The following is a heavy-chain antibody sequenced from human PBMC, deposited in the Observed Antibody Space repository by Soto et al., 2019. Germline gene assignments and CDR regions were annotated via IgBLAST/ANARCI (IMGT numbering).Heavy chain of an antibody. D-gene: IGHD3-10*01. CDR1: GFTFSSYG. J-gene: IGHJ6*02. CDR2: IWYDGSNK. CDR3: ARDRAGYGMDV. V-gene: IGHV3-33*01. Sequence: PGGPLRLSCAASGFTFSSYGMHWVRQAPGKGLEWVAVIWYDGSNKYYADSVKGRFTISRDNSKNTLYLQMNSLRAEDTAVYYCARDRAGYGMDVWGQGTTVTVSS.